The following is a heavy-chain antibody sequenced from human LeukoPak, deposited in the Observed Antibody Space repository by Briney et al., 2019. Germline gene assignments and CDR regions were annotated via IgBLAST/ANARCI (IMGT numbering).Heavy chain of an antibody. CDR2: IYYSGST. CDR3: ARARDGHINNWFDP. J-gene: IGHJ5*02. Sequence: SETLSLTCTVSGGYINSYYWSCVRQPPGKGLEWIGYIYYSGSTEYNPSLKSRVTISVDTSKNQFSLKMSSVTAADTAVYYCARARDGHINNWFDPWGQGTLVTVSS. D-gene: IGHD5-24*01. CDR1: GGYINSYY. V-gene: IGHV4-59*01.